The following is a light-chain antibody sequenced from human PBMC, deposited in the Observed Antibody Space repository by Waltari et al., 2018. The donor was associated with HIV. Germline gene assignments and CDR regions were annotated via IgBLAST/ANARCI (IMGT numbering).Light chain of an antibody. V-gene: IGKV3-15*01. CDR1: QSISRN. Sequence: EIVMTQSPATLSVSQGERATLSCRASQSISRNLAWYQQKPGQAPRLLIYGASTRATGIPARFSGSGSGTEFTLTISSLQSEDFAVYYCQQYNNWLLITFGQGTRLEI. CDR2: GAS. J-gene: IGKJ5*01. CDR3: QQYNNWLLIT.